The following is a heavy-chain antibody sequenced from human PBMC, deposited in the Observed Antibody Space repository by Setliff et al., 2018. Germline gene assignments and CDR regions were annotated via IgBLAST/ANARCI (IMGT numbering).Heavy chain of an antibody. CDR2: INHSGST. V-gene: IGHV4-34*01. CDR3: ARRITYGNTFDF. J-gene: IGHJ4*02. D-gene: IGHD3-10*01. Sequence: PSETLSLTCAASGGTFSYYYWTWIRQPPGKGLEWIGEINHSGSTSYNPSLESRVTISIDTSKNQFSLQLTSVTAADTAVYYCARRITYGNTFDFWGQGTLVTVSS. CDR1: GGTFSYYY.